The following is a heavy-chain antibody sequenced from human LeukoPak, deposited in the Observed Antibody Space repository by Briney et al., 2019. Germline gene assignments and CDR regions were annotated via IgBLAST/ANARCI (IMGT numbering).Heavy chain of an antibody. J-gene: IGHJ4*02. Sequence: PGGSLRLSCAASGFTFSSYGMHWVRQAPGKGLEWVAFIRYDGSNKYYGDSGKGRFTISRDNSKNTVYLQVNSLRVEDTAVYYCAKVFDPYGSGSLGYWGQGTLVTVSS. D-gene: IGHD3-10*01. CDR2: IRYDGSNK. CDR1: GFTFSSYG. CDR3: AKVFDPYGSGSLGY. V-gene: IGHV3-30*02.